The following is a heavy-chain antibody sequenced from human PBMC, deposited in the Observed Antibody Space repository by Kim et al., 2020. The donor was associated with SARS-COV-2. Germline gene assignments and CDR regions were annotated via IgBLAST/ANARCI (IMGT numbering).Heavy chain of an antibody. Sequence: SVKVSCKASGGSFSSYSFSWVRQAPGLGLEWMGATIPMFGTAKYAQRFQGTVTITADEATNKVFLELSSLTSDDTADYYCARDPAFVMSSGYFFDLWGQ. J-gene: IGHJ5*02. D-gene: IGHD6-19*01. V-gene: IGHV1-69*13. CDR1: GGSFSSYS. CDR3: ARDPAFVMSSGYFFDL. CDR2: TIPMFGTA.